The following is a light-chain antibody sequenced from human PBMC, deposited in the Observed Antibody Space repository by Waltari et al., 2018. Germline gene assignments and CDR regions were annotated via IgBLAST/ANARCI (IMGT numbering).Light chain of an antibody. CDR2: DVT. CDR3: SSQTLDGLVL. Sequence: QSALTQPASVSGSPGQSIPIPCSGVGSAAGASAYVPWHQHHPDKAPQVIIYDVTNRPSGVSDRFSASKSANTASLTISRLQPEDEADYYCSSQTLDGLVLFGGGTRLTVL. CDR1: GSAAGASAY. V-gene: IGLV2-14*03. J-gene: IGLJ2*01.